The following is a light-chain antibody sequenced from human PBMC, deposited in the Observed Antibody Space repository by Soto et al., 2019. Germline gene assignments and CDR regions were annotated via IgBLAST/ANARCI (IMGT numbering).Light chain of an antibody. CDR1: QSITKY. Sequence: DIQITQSPSSLSASVGDRVTITCRASQSITKYLNWYQHKPGKAPQLLIYGASNLQSGVPSRFSGSGSGTDFTLTVSNLQPEDFATYYCQQTYTSRITFGLGTRLEIK. CDR2: GAS. V-gene: IGKV1-39*01. CDR3: QQTYTSRIT. J-gene: IGKJ5*01.